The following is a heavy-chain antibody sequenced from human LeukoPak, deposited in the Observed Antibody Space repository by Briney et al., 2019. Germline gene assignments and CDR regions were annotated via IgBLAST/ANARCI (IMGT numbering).Heavy chain of an antibody. CDR1: GGTFSSYE. J-gene: IGHJ5*02. D-gene: IGHD3-22*01. V-gene: IGHV1-69*06. Sequence: ASVKVSCKASGGTFSSYEISWVRQAPGQGLEWMGGIIPIFGTANYAQKFQGRVTITADKSTSTAYMELSSLRSEDTAVYYCARKVPNDSSGYYYRGQFDPWGQGTLVTVSS. CDR3: ARKVPNDSSGYYYRGQFDP. CDR2: IIPIFGTA.